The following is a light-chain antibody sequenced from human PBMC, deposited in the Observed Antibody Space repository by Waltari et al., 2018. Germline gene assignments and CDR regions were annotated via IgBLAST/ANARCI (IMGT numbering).Light chain of an antibody. CDR3: SSYTSSSTLV. J-gene: IGLJ3*02. V-gene: IGLV2-14*03. Sequence: QSALTQPASVSGSPGQSITISCTGTSSDIGGYNYVSWYQQHPGKATKLMIFDVSNRPSGLSYRFPGSKSGNTASLTISGLQAEDETDYYCSSYTSSSTLVFGGGTKLTVL. CDR2: DVS. CDR1: SSDIGGYNY.